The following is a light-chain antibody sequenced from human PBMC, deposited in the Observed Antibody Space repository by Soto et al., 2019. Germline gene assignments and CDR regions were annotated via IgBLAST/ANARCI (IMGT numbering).Light chain of an antibody. CDR1: QSAISN. V-gene: IGKV3-15*01. Sequence: EIMMTQSPATRSVSPGDRATLSCMASQSAISNLAWYQQKPGQTPRLLIYDASTRATDIPARFSGSGSGTDFTLTISSLLSEDFAVYYCHQYYNWPLTFGRGTKVDIK. CDR3: HQYYNWPLT. CDR2: DAS. J-gene: IGKJ4*02.